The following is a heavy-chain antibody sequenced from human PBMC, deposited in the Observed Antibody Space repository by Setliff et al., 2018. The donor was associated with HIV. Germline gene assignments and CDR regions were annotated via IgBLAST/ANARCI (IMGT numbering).Heavy chain of an antibody. CDR3: ATHASTVQDAMDV. CDR1: GGSISGSNYY. CDR2: IHSSGIT. V-gene: IGHV4-39*01. Sequence: SETLSLTCTVSGGSISGSNYYWGWIRQPPGKGLEWIGNIHSSGITYYKPSLKSRLTISLDTSKNQFSLKLSSVTAADTAVYYCATHASTVQDAMDVWGQGTTVTVSS. D-gene: IGHD4-4*01. J-gene: IGHJ6*02.